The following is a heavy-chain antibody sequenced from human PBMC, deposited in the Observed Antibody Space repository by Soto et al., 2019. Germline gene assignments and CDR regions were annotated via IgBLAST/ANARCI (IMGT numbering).Heavy chain of an antibody. J-gene: IGHJ6*02. CDR1: GGSVHRGDYH. CDR2: IYYSVRT. V-gene: IGHV4-30-4*01. D-gene: IGHD3-16*02. CDR3: ARDYRVPSDGAMDV. Sequence: TLSLIRTVAGGSVHRGDYHLSWMRQSPGKGLEWIGAIYYSVRTYYNPSIKSRIRISVDTSNNQFSLNINSVTAADTAVYYCARDYRVPSDGAMDVWGQGTTVTVSS.